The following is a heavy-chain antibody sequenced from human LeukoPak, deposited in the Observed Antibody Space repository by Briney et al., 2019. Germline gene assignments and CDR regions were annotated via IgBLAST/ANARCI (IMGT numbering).Heavy chain of an antibody. Sequence: SETLSLTCTGSGGSISRYYWSWIRQPPGKGLEWIGYIYYSGSTNYNPSLKSRVTISVDTSKNQFSLKLSSVTAADTAVYYCARHLRYCSSTSCYHSDAFDIWGQGTMVTVSS. D-gene: IGHD2-2*01. V-gene: IGHV4-59*01. J-gene: IGHJ3*02. CDR2: IYYSGST. CDR1: GGSISRYY. CDR3: ARHLRYCSSTSCYHSDAFDI.